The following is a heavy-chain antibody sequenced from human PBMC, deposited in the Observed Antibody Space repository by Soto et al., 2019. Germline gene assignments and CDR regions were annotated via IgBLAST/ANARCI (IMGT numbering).Heavy chain of an antibody. Sequence: EVQLLEFGGGLVQPGGSLRLSCAPSGFTFSSYAMNWVRQAPGKGLEWVSAITGSGGTRYYADSVKGRFTISRDNSKNSLYLKMSSLRAEDTAIYYCAKGPLGAVAGTERYFDSWGQGTLVTVSS. V-gene: IGHV3-23*01. CDR1: GFTFSSYA. D-gene: IGHD6-19*01. CDR2: ITGSGGTR. CDR3: AKGPLGAVAGTERYFDS. J-gene: IGHJ4*02.